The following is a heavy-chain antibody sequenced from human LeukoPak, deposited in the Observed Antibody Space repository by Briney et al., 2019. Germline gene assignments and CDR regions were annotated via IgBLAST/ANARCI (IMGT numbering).Heavy chain of an antibody. CDR2: ISNGGNTI. D-gene: IGHD3-9*01. J-gene: IGHJ4*02. CDR1: GFTFSSDE. CDR3: ARGRDID. V-gene: IGHV3-48*03. Sequence: PGGSLRLSCAASGFTFSSDEMNWVRQAPGKGLEWLSYISNGGNTIYYADSVRGRFTISRDDAKDSLYLQMSSLRAEDTAFYYCARGRDIDRGQGTLVTVSS.